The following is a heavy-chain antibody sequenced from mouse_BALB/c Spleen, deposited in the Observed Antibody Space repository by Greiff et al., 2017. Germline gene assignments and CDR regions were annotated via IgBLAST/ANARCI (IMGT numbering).Heavy chain of an antibody. CDR3: ARYYYGSSTLDG. CDR1: GYTFTSYG. D-gene: IGHD1-1*01. Sequence: QVQLQQSGAELARPGASVKLSCKASGYTFTSYGISWVKQRTGQGLEWIGEIYPRSGNTYYNEKFKGKATLTADKSSSTAYMELRSLTSEDSAVYFCARYYYGSSTLDGWGTGTTVTVSS. V-gene: IGHV1-81*01. J-gene: IGHJ1*03. CDR2: IYPRSGNT.